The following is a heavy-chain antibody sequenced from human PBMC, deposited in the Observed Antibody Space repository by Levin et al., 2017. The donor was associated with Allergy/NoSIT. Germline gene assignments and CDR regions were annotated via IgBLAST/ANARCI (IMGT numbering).Heavy chain of an antibody. D-gene: IGHD6-13*01. CDR1: GGSFSGYY. V-gene: IGHV4-34*01. J-gene: IGHJ4*02. CDR2: INHSGST. Sequence: SETLSLTCAVYGGSFSGYYWSWIRQPPGKGLEWIGEINHSGSTNYNPSLKSRVTISVDTSKNQFSLKLSSVTAADTAVYYCASAYSSSWPGVNYWGQGTLVTVSS. CDR3: ASAYSSSWPGVNY.